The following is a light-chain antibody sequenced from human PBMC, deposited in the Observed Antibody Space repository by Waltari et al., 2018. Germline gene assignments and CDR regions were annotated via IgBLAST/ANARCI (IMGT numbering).Light chain of an antibody. CDR3: QQYYEWQT. V-gene: IGKV3D-15*01. Sequence: EIVMTQSPAVLSVSPGQRATLSCRASETFTSHLAWYQQKPGQAPRLLIYDVSTRAAGIPARFSGSGSETEFTLTVTSLQSEDCAVYYCQQYYEWQTFGPGTKVEIK. CDR2: DVS. J-gene: IGKJ1*01. CDR1: ETFTSH.